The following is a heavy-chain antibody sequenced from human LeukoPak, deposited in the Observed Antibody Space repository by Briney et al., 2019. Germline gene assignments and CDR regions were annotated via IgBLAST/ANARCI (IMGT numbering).Heavy chain of an antibody. Sequence: TGGSLRLSCAASGFTFSSYAMSWVRQAPGKGLEWVSGISGSGGSTYYADSVEGRFTISRDNSKTTVSLQMNSLRAEDTAVYYCAKGRGTAVTSAANYWGQGTLVTVSS. CDR3: AKGRGTAVTSAANY. D-gene: IGHD4-17*01. CDR2: ISGSGGST. J-gene: IGHJ4*02. CDR1: GFTFSSYA. V-gene: IGHV3-23*01.